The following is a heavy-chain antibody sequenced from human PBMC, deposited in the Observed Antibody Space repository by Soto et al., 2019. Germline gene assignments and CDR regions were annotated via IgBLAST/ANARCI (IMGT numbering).Heavy chain of an antibody. CDR3: ERAPLAGNYYYGMDV. D-gene: IGHD6-6*01. V-gene: IGHV1-46*01. CDR2: INPSGGST. J-gene: IGHJ6*02. CDR1: GYTFTSYY. Sequence: ASVKVSCKASGYTFTSYYMHWVRQAPGQGLEWMGIINPSGGSTSYAQKFQGRVTMTRDTSTSTVYMELSSLRSEDTAVYYCERAPLAGNYYYGMDVWGQGTTVTVSS.